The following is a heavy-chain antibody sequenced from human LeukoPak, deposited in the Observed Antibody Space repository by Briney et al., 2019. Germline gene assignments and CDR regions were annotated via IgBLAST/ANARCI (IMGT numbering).Heavy chain of an antibody. J-gene: IGHJ5*01. CDR1: GFTFSSYA. Sequence: GGSLRLSCAASGFTFSSYAMHWDRQAPGKGVEYVSPISSNGGSTYYANSVKGRFTISRDNSKNTLYLQMGSLRAEDMAVYYCARGYYADDSWGQGTLVTVSS. CDR2: ISSNGGST. D-gene: IGHD3-10*01. CDR3: ARGYYADDS. V-gene: IGHV3-64*01.